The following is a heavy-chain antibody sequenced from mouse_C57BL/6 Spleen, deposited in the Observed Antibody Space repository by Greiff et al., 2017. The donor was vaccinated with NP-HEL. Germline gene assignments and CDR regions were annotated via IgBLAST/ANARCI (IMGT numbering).Heavy chain of an antibody. CDR1: GYTFTDYY. D-gene: IGHD1-1*01. CDR3: ARKEDYYGSSPYYYAMDY. Sequence: QVQLQQSGAELVRPGASVKLSCKASGYTFTDYYINWVKQRPGQGLEWIARIYPGSGNTYYNEKFKGKATLTAEKSSSTAYMQLSSLTSEDSAVYFCARKEDYYGSSPYYYAMDYWGQGTSVTVSS. V-gene: IGHV1-76*01. CDR2: IYPGSGNT. J-gene: IGHJ4*01.